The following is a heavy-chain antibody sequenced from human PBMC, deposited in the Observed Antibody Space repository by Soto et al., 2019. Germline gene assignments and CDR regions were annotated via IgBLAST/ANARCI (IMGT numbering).Heavy chain of an antibody. CDR3: ARDHSSGWYLGYYGMDV. J-gene: IGHJ6*04. CDR1: GGSIRSGDYY. D-gene: IGHD6-19*01. Sequence: PSETLSLTCTVSGGSIRSGDYYWSWIRQPPGKGLESIGYIYYSGSTNYNPSLKSRVTISVDTSKNQFSLKLSSVTAADTAVYYCARDHSSGWYLGYYGMDVWGKGTTVPISS. CDR2: IYYSGST. V-gene: IGHV4-61*08.